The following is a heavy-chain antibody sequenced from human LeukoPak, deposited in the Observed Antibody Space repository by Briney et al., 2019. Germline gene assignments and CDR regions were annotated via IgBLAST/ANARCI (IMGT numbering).Heavy chain of an antibody. J-gene: IGHJ4*02. V-gene: IGHV1-69*04. Sequence: SSVKVSCKASGGTFSSYTISWVRQAPGQGLEWMGRIIPILGIANYAQEFQGRVTITADKSTSTAYMELSSLRSEDTAVYYCARDPYSNYPFDYWGQGTLVTVSS. CDR2: IIPILGIA. D-gene: IGHD4-11*01. CDR3: ARDPYSNYPFDY. CDR1: GGTFSSYT.